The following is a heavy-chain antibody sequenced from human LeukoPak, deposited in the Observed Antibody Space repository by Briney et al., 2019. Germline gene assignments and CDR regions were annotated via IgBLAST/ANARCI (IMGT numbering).Heavy chain of an antibody. V-gene: IGHV3-23*01. J-gene: IGHJ4*02. CDR2: IGGGGTE. Sequence: PSGGSLRLSCAASGFTITTYAVNWVRQAPGKGLEWVSGIGGGGTEYYADSVKGRFIISSDNSQNLVHLQMNSLTVEDTAVYYCARAQGALDYWGQGTLVTVSS. CDR3: ARAQGALDY. CDR1: GFTITTYA. D-gene: IGHD1-26*01.